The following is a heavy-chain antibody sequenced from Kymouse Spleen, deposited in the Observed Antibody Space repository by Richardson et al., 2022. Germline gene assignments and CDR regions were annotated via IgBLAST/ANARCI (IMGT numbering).Heavy chain of an antibody. V-gene: IGHV3-13*01. CDR1: GFTFSSYD. CDR2: IGTAGDT. J-gene: IGHJ2*01. D-gene: IGHD6-6*01. Sequence: EVQLVESGGGLVQPGGSLRLSCAASGFTFSSYDMHWVRQATGKGLEWVSAIGTAGDTYYPGSVKGRFTISRENAKNSLYLQMNSLRAGDTAVYYCARPSIAARPDWYFDLWGRGTLVTVSS. CDR3: ARPSIAARPDWYFDL.